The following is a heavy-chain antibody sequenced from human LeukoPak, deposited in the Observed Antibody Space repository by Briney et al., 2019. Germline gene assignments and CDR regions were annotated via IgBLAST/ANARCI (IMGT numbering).Heavy chain of an antibody. J-gene: IGHJ6*02. CDR2: IKQDGSEE. D-gene: IGHD6-6*01. V-gene: IGHV3-7*01. CDR3: ARDIPYSSSPGGDYYGMDV. Sequence: GGSLRLSCAASGFTFSSYWMSWVRQAPGKGLEWVANIKQDGSEEYYVDSVKGRFTISRDNAKNSLYLQMNSLRAEDTAVYYCARDIPYSSSPGGDYYGMDVWGQGTTVTVSS. CDR1: GFTFSSYW.